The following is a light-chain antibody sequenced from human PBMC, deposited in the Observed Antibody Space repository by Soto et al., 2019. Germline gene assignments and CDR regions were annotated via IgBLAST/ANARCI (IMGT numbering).Light chain of an antibody. CDR1: QSIGKH. J-gene: IGKJ5*01. V-gene: IGKV1-39*01. CDR3: QQSYISRVT. Sequence: IQMTTSPSSLSASVGDRVTITCRASQSIGKHLNWYQQKPGKAPKFLIYAASSLQGGVPSRFSGSGSGTDFTLTVDSLQPEDFATYYCQQSYISRVTFGQGTRLEIK. CDR2: AAS.